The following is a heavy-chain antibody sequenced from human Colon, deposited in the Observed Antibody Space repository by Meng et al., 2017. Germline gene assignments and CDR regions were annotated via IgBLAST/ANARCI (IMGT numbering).Heavy chain of an antibody. CDR1: GDSIRSDIW. Sequence: QVETQGSAPGPVKPSATLSLTCSVSGDSIRSDIWWSWVRQPPGKGLEWIGEVYHRGDTNYNPSLKSRVVISVDRSKNQFSLNLSSVTAADTAVYYCGRDQGRQLINHWGQGTLVTVSS. CDR2: VYHRGDT. J-gene: IGHJ4*02. CDR3: GRDQGRQLINH. V-gene: IGHV4-4*02. D-gene: IGHD1-1*01.